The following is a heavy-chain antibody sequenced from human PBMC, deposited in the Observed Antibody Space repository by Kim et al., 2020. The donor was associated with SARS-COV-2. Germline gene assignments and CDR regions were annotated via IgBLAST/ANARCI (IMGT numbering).Heavy chain of an antibody. V-gene: IGHV3-23*01. CDR3: AKDKIGSRGRERWFDP. Sequence: GGSLRLSCAASGFTFSSYAMSWVRQAPGKGLEWVSAISGSGGSTYYADSVKGRFTISRDNSKNTLYLQMNSLRAEDTAVYYCAKDKIGSRGRERWFDPWGQGTLVTVSS. J-gene: IGHJ5*02. D-gene: IGHD3-10*01. CDR2: ISGSGGST. CDR1: GFTFSSYA.